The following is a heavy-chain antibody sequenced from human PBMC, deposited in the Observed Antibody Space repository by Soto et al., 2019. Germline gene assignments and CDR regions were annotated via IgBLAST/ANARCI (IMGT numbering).Heavy chain of an antibody. CDR3: AKEGWRAQQWVDY. J-gene: IGHJ4*02. Sequence: PGGSLRLSCAASGFTFSSYGMHWVRQAPGKGLEWVAVISYDGSNKYYADSVKGRFTISRDNSKNTLYLQMNSLRVEDTAVYYCAKEGWRAQQWVDYWGQGTLVTVSS. V-gene: IGHV3-30*18. CDR2: ISYDGSNK. CDR1: GFTFSSYG. D-gene: IGHD6-19*01.